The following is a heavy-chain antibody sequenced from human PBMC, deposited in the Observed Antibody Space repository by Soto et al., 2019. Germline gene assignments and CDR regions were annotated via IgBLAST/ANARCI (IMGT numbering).Heavy chain of an antibody. V-gene: IGHV3-15*01. CDR3: ITHPGEYETC. CDR1: GITFINAW. CDR2: IKNKADGETT. Sequence: ERQLVESGGGLVKPGESLRLSCAVSGITFINAWMSWVRQAPGKGLEWVARIKNKADGETTDYAAPVKGRFTISRDDSKNMLYLQLNNLKAEDTAVYYCITHPGEYETCWGQGTLVTVSS. J-gene: IGHJ4*02. D-gene: IGHD4-17*01.